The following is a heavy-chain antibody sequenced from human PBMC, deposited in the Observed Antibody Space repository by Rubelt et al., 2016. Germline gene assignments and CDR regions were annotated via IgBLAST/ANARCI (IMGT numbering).Heavy chain of an antibody. CDR3: ASGGLRSLFDY. CDR1: GGSVSNSSSY. V-gene: IGHV4-39*07. J-gene: IGHJ4*02. CDR2: INHSGST. D-gene: IGHD4-17*01. Sequence: QLQLQESGPGLVKPSETLSLTCSVSGGSVSNSSSYWGWIRQPPGKGLEWIGEINHSGSTNYNPSLKSRVTRSGDTSKNHFSRKLSSVTAADTAVYYCASGGLRSLFDYWGQGTLVTVSS.